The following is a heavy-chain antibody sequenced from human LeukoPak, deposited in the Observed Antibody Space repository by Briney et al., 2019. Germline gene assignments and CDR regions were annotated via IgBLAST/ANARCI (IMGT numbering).Heavy chain of an antibody. D-gene: IGHD6-13*01. CDR1: GFTFSSYW. J-gene: IGHJ6*02. CDR3: AAVSIAADYYGMDV. Sequence: GGSLRLSCAASGFTFSSYWMHWVRQAPGKGLVWVSRINSDGSSTSYADSVKGRFTISRDNAKNTLYLQMNSLRAEDTAVYYCAAVSIAADYYGMDVWGQGTTVTVSS. V-gene: IGHV3-74*01. CDR2: INSDGSST.